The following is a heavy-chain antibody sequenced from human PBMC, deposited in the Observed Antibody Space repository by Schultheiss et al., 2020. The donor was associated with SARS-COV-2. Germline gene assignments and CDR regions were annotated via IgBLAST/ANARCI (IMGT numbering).Heavy chain of an antibody. V-gene: IGHV4-59*12. D-gene: IGHD3-22*01. J-gene: IGHJ2*01. CDR2: MFHSGYI. CDR3: ARVYYDSSGYRQHFDL. CDR1: GGSISSYY. Sequence: SETLSLTCTVSGGSISSYYWSWIRQPPGKGLEWVGGMFHSGYIYYNSSLKGRVTISVDTSKNQFSLKLSSVTAADTAVYYCARVYYDSSGYRQHFDLWGRGTLVTVSS.